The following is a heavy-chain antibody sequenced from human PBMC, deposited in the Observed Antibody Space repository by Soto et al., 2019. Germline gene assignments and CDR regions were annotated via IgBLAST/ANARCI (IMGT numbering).Heavy chain of an antibody. Sequence: EVQLVESGGGLVQPGGSLRLSCAASGFTFSNYWMSWVRQAPGKGLEWVANMKQDGSEENYVDSVKGRFIISRDSAKHSVYLQMNSLRAEDTAVYYCARDRGYSSFDIWGPGTLVTVSS. D-gene: IGHD4-4*01. V-gene: IGHV3-7*01. CDR1: GFTFSNYW. J-gene: IGHJ3*02. CDR2: MKQDGSEE. CDR3: ARDRGYSSFDI.